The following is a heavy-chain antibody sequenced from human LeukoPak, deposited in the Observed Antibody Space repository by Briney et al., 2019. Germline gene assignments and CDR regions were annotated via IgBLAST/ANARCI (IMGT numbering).Heavy chain of an antibody. Sequence: GGSLRLSCAASGFTFSNALMNWVRQAPGKGLEWVGRIKSKTDEGTTDYVASVKGRFTISRDDSKNTLYLQLNSLKTEDTAVYYCTTGHNSALPNWGQGTLVTVSS. J-gene: IGHJ4*02. CDR2: IKSKTDEGTT. CDR3: TTGHNSALPN. D-gene: IGHD2/OR15-2a*01. CDR1: GFTFSNAL. V-gene: IGHV3-15*07.